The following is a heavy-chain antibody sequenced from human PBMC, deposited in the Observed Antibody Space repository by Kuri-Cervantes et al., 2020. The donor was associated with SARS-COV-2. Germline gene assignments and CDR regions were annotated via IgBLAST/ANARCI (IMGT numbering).Heavy chain of an antibody. CDR1: GYTLTELS. CDR3: ATAPAVVAANWFDP. J-gene: IGHJ5*02. D-gene: IGHD2-15*01. CDR2: FDPEDGET. Sequence: ASVKVSCKVSGYTLTELSMHWVRQAPGKGLEWMGGFDPEDGETIYAQKFQGRVTMTEDTSTDTAYMELSSLRSEDTAVYYCATAPAVVAANWFDPWGQGTLVTDSS. V-gene: IGHV1-24*01.